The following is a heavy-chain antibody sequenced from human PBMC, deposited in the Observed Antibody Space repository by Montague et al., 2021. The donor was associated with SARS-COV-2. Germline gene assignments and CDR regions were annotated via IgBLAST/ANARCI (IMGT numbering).Heavy chain of an antibody. CDR2: IYYSGNT. J-gene: IGHJ3*02. V-gene: IGHV4-39*01. CDR3: ASPTYYYYSSGSDAFDI. Sequence: SETLSLTCTVSGGSISSSSYYWVWIRQPPGKGLDWTVSIYYSGNTYYNPSLRSRVTISVDTSKNQFSLKLSSVTAADTAVYYCASPTYYYYSSGSDAFDIWGQGTMVTVSS. D-gene: IGHD3-22*01. CDR1: GGSISSSSYY.